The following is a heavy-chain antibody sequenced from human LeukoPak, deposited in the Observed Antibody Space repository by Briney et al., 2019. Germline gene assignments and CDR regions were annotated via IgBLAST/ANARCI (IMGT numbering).Heavy chain of an antibody. CDR1: GVSISSSNSY. V-gene: IGHV4-39*07. Sequence: KPSETLSLTCTVSGVSISSSNSYWGWIRQPPGKGLEWIGSIYYSGNTYYNASLKSQVSISIDTSKNQFSLRLSSVTAADTAIYYCARGISGSGSYGHFDYWGQGILVTVSS. D-gene: IGHD1-26*01. J-gene: IGHJ4*02. CDR2: IYYSGNT. CDR3: ARGISGSGSYGHFDY.